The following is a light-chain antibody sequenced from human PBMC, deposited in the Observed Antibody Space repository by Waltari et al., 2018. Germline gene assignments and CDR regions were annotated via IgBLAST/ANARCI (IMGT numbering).Light chain of an antibody. CDR2: NNN. Sequence: QSVLTQPPSASGTPGQSVTISCSGSSSNIGSNTVNWYRQLPGTAPKLLIYNNNHRPSGFPGRFSGSKSGTSASLAISGLQSEDEADYYCAAWDDSLKGVFGSGTKVTVL. CDR3: AAWDDSLKGV. V-gene: IGLV1-44*01. J-gene: IGLJ1*01. CDR1: SSNIGSNT.